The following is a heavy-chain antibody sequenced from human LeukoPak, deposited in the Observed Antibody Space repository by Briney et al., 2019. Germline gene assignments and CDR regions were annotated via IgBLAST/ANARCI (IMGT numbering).Heavy chain of an antibody. CDR2: IYDSGTT. Sequence: PSQTLSLTCTVSGGSISNGGYYWSWIRQQPGKGLEWIGYIYDSGTTYYNPALQSRVTISVDTSDNQFSLKLRSLTAADTAVYYCARGGDRRGFDYWGQGTLVTVSS. V-gene: IGHV4-31*03. CDR1: GGSISNGGYY. J-gene: IGHJ4*02. CDR3: ARGGDRRGFDY. D-gene: IGHD1-14*01.